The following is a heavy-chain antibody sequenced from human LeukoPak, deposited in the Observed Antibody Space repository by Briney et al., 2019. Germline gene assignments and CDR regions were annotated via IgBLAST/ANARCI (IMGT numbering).Heavy chain of an antibody. D-gene: IGHD5-18*01. Sequence: SGPTLVNPTQTLTLTCTFSGFSLSTSGMCVSWIRQPPGKALEWLARIDWDDDKYYSTSLKTRLTISKDTSKNQVVLTMTNVDPVDTATYYCARMITLSNGRYSSKTLDYWGQGTLVTVSS. V-gene: IGHV2-70*11. CDR2: IDWDDDK. CDR3: ARMITLSNGRYSSKTLDY. CDR1: GFSLSTSGMC. J-gene: IGHJ4*02.